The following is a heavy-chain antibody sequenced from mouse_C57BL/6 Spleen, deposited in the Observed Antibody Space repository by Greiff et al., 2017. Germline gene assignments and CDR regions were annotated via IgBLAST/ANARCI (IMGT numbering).Heavy chain of an antibody. Sequence: QVQLQQSGAELVKPGASVKLSCTASGFNIKDYYMHWVKQRTEQGLEWIGWFYPGSGSIKYNEKFKDKATLTADKSSSTVYMELSRLTSEDSAVYFCARHEDRGFDYWGQGTTLTVSS. V-gene: IGHV1-62-2*01. CDR2: FYPGSGSI. D-gene: IGHD3-1*01. CDR3: ARHEDRGFDY. CDR1: GFNIKDYY. J-gene: IGHJ2*01.